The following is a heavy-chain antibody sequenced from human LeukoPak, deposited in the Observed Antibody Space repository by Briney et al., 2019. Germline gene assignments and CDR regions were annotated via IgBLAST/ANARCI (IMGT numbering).Heavy chain of an antibody. Sequence: AASVKVSCKASGGTFSSYAISWVRQAPGQGLEWMGGIIPIFGTANYAQKFQGRVTITADESTSTAYMELSSQRSEDTAVYYCARARSGWYLDYWGQGTLVTVSS. D-gene: IGHD6-19*01. V-gene: IGHV1-69*01. CDR2: IIPIFGTA. J-gene: IGHJ4*02. CDR1: GGTFSSYA. CDR3: ARARSGWYLDY.